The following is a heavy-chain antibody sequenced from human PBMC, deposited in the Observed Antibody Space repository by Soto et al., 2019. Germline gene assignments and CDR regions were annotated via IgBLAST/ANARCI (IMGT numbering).Heavy chain of an antibody. CDR3: ARNGVGATQYYYYGMDV. CDR1: GFTFSSYG. Sequence: LRLSCAASGFTFSSYGMHWVRQAPGKGLEWVAVIWYDGSNKYYADSVKGRFTISRDNSKNTLYLQMNSLRAEDTAVYYCARNGVGATQYYYYGMDVWGQGTTVTVSS. D-gene: IGHD1-26*01. CDR2: IWYDGSNK. V-gene: IGHV3-33*01. J-gene: IGHJ6*02.